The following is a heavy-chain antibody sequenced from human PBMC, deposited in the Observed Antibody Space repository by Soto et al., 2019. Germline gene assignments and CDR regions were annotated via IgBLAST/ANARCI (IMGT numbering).Heavy chain of an antibody. CDR3: ARDLYYDSSGYHTFDY. Sequence: PGGSLRLSCAASGFTFSSYGMHWVRQAPGKGLEWVAVIWYDGSNKYYADSVKGRFTISRDNSKNTLYLQMNSLRAEDTAVYYCARDLYYDSSGYHTFDYWGQGTLVTVSS. CDR1: GFTFSSYG. J-gene: IGHJ4*02. V-gene: IGHV3-33*01. CDR2: IWYDGSNK. D-gene: IGHD3-22*01.